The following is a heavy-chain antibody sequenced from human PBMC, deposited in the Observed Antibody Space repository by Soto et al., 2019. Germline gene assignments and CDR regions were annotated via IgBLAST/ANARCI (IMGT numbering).Heavy chain of an antibody. Sequence: GSLRLSCAASGFPFSNAWMNWVRQAPGKGLEWVGRIKSKTDGGTTDYAAPVKGRFTISRDDSKDTLYLQMNSLKTEDTAVYYCTTEFDYYDSSGYCYATDYWGQGALVTVSS. CDR1: GFPFSNAW. CDR3: TTEFDYYDSSGYCYATDY. J-gene: IGHJ4*02. D-gene: IGHD3-22*01. V-gene: IGHV3-15*07. CDR2: IKSKTDGGTT.